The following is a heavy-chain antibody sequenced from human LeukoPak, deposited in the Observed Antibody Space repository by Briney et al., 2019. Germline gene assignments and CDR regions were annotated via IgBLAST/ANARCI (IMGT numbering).Heavy chain of an antibody. Sequence: GGSLRLSCAASGFRFSTYSMTWVRQAPGKGLEWVSSIRGGGEDTYYADSVKGRFTISRDNSKDTVSLQMNSLRAEDTAVYYCARALAAAGTIYYYYYGMDVWGQGTTATVSS. CDR1: GFRFSTYS. J-gene: IGHJ6*02. D-gene: IGHD6-13*01. V-gene: IGHV3-21*01. CDR2: IRGGGEDT. CDR3: ARALAAAGTIYYYYYGMDV.